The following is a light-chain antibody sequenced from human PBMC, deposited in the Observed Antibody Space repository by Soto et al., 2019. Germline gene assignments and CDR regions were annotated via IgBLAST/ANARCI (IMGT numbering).Light chain of an antibody. CDR1: QTLSSW. CDR3: QPYNSYSGA. V-gene: IGKV1-5*03. J-gene: IGKJ1*01. Sequence: IQMPQSPSTPPGSVGDRVTITCRASQTLSSWLASYQQHPRKAPNLLIYQASTSQSGVPSSFSGRGCGTEFPLTTRSLQADDFATYSCQPYNSYSGAFRQGTKVDI. CDR2: QAS.